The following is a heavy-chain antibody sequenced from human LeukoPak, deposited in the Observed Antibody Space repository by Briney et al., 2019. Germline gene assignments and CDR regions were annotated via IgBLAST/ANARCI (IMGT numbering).Heavy chain of an antibody. CDR3: AKDGGDGGYSYFGFDY. CDR2: ISWNSGSI. Sequence: GGSLRLSCAASGFTFDDYAMHWVRQAPGKGLEWVSGISWNSGSIGYADSVKGRFTISRDNAKNSLYLQMNSLRAEDTALYYCAKDGGDGGYSYFGFDYWGQGTLVTVSS. CDR1: GFTFDDYA. D-gene: IGHD5-18*01. V-gene: IGHV3-9*01. J-gene: IGHJ4*02.